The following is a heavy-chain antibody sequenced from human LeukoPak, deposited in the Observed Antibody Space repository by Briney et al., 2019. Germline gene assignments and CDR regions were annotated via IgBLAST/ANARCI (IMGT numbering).Heavy chain of an antibody. D-gene: IGHD3-9*01. CDR2: ISGSGGST. Sequence: GGSLRLSCAASGFTFSSYVMSWVRQAPGKGLEWVSAISGSGGSTYYADSVKGRFTISRDNSKNTLYPQMNSLRAEDTAVYYCAKDSPTSYDIHVGYTWFDPWGQGTLVTVSS. J-gene: IGHJ5*02. CDR1: GFTFSSYV. V-gene: IGHV3-23*01. CDR3: AKDSPTSYDIHVGYTWFDP.